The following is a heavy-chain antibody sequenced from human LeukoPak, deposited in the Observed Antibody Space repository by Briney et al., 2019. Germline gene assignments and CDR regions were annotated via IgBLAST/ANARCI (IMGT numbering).Heavy chain of an antibody. CDR2: ISSSSSYI. Sequence: PGGSLRLSCAASGFTFSSYSMNWVRQAPGKGLEWVSSISSSSSYIYYADSVKGRFTISRDNAKTSLYLQMNSLRAEDTAVYYCARDPPTTIFGVVIESCYGMDVWGQGTTVTVSS. D-gene: IGHD3-3*01. J-gene: IGHJ6*02. CDR1: GFTFSSYS. CDR3: ARDPPTTIFGVVIESCYGMDV. V-gene: IGHV3-21*01.